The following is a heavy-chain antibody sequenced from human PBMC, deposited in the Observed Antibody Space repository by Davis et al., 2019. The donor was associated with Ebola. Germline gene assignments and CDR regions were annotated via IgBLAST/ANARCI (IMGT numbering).Heavy chain of an antibody. Sequence: PAGSLSLSCAASGFTFSSYAMSWVRPAPGNWLEWVSAISGSGSSTYYADSVKGPFTISRDNSKNTLYLQMNSLRAEDTAVYYCAKAGSSGWHNWFDPWGQGTLVTVSS. J-gene: IGHJ5*02. D-gene: IGHD6-19*01. CDR1: GFTFSSYA. CDR2: ISGSGSST. V-gene: IGHV3-23*01. CDR3: AKAGSSGWHNWFDP.